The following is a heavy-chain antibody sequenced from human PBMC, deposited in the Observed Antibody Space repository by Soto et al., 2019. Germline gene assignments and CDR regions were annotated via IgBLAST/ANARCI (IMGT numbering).Heavy chain of an antibody. D-gene: IGHD4-17*01. J-gene: IGHJ6*03. V-gene: IGHV3-9*01. CDR3: AKDMLRWGLYYMDV. Sequence: GGSLRLSCAASGFTFSSYWMSWVRQAPGKGLEWVSGISWNSGSIGYADSVKGRFTISRDNAKNSLYLQMNSLRAEDTALYYCAKDMLRWGLYYMDVWGKGTTVTVSS. CDR1: GFTFSSYW. CDR2: ISWNSGSI.